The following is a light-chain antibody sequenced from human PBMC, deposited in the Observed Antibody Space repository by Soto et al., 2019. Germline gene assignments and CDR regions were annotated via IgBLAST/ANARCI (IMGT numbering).Light chain of an antibody. CDR2: AAS. CDR1: QGIRND. J-gene: IGKJ1*01. Sequence: AIQMTQSPSSLPASVGDRVTITCRASQGIRNDLGWYQQKPGKAPNLLIYAASSLRGGVPSRFSGNGSDTDFTLTIRSLQPEDFATYYCLHDHTYPRTFGQGTKVEIK. CDR3: LHDHTYPRT. V-gene: IGKV1-6*01.